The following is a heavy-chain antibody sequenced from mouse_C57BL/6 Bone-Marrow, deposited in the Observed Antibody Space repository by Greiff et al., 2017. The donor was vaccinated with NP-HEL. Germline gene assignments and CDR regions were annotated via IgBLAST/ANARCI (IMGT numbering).Heavy chain of an antibody. CDR3: ARGPLGATGY. CDR2: IDPSDSYT. J-gene: IGHJ2*01. D-gene: IGHD1-1*01. CDR1: GYTFTSYW. V-gene: IGHV1-50*01. Sequence: QVQLQQPGAELVKPGASVKLSCKASGYTFTSYWMQWVKQRPGQGLEWIGEIDPSDSYTNYTQKFKGKATLTVDTSPSTAYMQLSSLTSEGSAVYCWARGPLGATGYWGQGTTLTVSS.